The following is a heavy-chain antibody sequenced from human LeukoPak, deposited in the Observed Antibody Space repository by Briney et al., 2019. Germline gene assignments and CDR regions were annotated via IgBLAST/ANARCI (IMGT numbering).Heavy chain of an antibody. CDR2: IIPIFGTA. J-gene: IGHJ4*02. Sequence: SVKVSCKASGGTFSSYAISWLRQAPGQGLEWMGGIIPIFGTANYAQKFQGRVTITTDESTSTAYMELSSLRSEDTAVYYCASEGSDIVATMWGQGTLVTVSS. CDR3: ASEGSDIVATM. CDR1: GGTFSSYA. D-gene: IGHD5-12*01. V-gene: IGHV1-69*05.